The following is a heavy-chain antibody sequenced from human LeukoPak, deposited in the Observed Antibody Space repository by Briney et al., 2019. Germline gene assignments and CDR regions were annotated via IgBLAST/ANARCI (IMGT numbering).Heavy chain of an antibody. CDR3: ARGPLWFGELYFDY. J-gene: IGHJ4*02. CDR2: INAGNGNT. D-gene: IGHD3-10*01. Sequence: GASVKVSCKASGYTFTNYAMHWVRQAPGQRLEWMGWINAGNGNTKYSQKFQGRVTITRDTSASTAYMELSSLRSEDTAVYYCARGPLWFGELYFDYWGQGTLVTVSS. CDR1: GYTFTNYA. V-gene: IGHV1-3*01.